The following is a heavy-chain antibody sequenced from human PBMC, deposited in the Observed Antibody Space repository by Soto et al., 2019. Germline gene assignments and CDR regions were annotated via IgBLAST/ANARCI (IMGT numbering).Heavy chain of an antibody. CDR3: ANGPTIFGVVISYSYYYGMDV. CDR2: ISGSGGST. Sequence: GGSLRLSCAASGLTFSSYAMSWVRQAPGKGLEWVSAISGSGGSTYYADSVKGRFTIYRDNSKNTLYLQMSSLRAEDTAVYFCANGPTIFGVVISYSYYYGMDVWGQGTTVTVSS. D-gene: IGHD3-3*01. CDR1: GLTFSSYA. J-gene: IGHJ6*02. V-gene: IGHV3-23*01.